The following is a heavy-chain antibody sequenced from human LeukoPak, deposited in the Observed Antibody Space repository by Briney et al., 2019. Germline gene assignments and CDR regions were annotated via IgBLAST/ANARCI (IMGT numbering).Heavy chain of an antibody. Sequence: GGSLRLSCAASGFTFSSSGMHWVRQAPGKGLEWVAVISYDGSDKYYADSVKGRFTISRDNSKNTLYLQMNSLRAEDTAVYYCAKTPSGDSSGRIDYWGQGTLVTVSS. CDR2: ISYDGSDK. D-gene: IGHD3-22*01. CDR1: GFTFSSSG. J-gene: IGHJ4*02. CDR3: AKTPSGDSSGRIDY. V-gene: IGHV3-30*18.